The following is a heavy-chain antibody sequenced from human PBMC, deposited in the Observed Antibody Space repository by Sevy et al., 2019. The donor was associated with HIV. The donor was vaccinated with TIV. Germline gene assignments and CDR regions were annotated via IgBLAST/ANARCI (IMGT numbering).Heavy chain of an antibody. CDR3: ARANAYLTSDAFDI. V-gene: IGHV4-31*03. Sequence: SETLSLTCTVSGGSISSLNYYWSWIRQHPGKGLEWIGYISYSGSTNDNPSLKSRITISVDTSKNQFSLRLSSVTAADTAVYYCARANAYLTSDAFDIWGQGTMVTVSS. D-gene: IGHD1-26*01. J-gene: IGHJ3*02. CDR2: ISYSGST. CDR1: GGSISSLNYY.